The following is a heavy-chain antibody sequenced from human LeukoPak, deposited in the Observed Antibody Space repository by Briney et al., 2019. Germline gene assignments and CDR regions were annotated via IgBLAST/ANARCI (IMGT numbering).Heavy chain of an antibody. Sequence: PSETLSLTCTVSGGSISSYYWSWIRQPPGKGLGWIGYIYYSGITNYNPSLKSRVTISVDTSKNQISLKLSSVTAADTAVYYCARHTAGGSLIFDYWGQGTLVTVSS. CDR3: ARHTAGGSLIFDY. J-gene: IGHJ4*02. CDR1: GGSISSYY. CDR2: IYYSGIT. D-gene: IGHD1-26*01. V-gene: IGHV4-59*08.